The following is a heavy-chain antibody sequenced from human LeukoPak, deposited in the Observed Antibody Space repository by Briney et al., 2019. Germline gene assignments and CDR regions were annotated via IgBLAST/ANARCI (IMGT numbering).Heavy chain of an antibody. D-gene: IGHD3-3*01. V-gene: IGHV3-48*03. CDR1: GFTFSSYE. CDR2: ISSSGSTI. Sequence: GGSLRLSCAASGFTFSSYEMNWVRQAPGKGLEWVSYISSSGSTIYYADSVKGRFTISRDNSKNTLYLQMNSLRAEDTAVYYCAKVSDFWSGYYHYWGQGTLVTVSS. J-gene: IGHJ4*02. CDR3: AKVSDFWSGYYHY.